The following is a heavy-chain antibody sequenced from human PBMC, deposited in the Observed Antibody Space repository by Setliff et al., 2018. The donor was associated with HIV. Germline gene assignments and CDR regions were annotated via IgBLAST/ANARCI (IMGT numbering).Heavy chain of an antibody. J-gene: IGHJ3*02. V-gene: IGHV1-2*02. CDR1: GYTFTGYY. Sequence: ASVKVSCKASGYTFTGYYMHWVRQAPGQGLEWMGWINPNSGGTNYAQKFQGRVTMTRDTPISTAYMELSRLRSDDTAVYYCAREWVSSSQSSCAFDIWGQGTMVTVSS. CDR3: AREWVSSSQSSCAFDI. CDR2: INPNSGGT. D-gene: IGHD6-6*01.